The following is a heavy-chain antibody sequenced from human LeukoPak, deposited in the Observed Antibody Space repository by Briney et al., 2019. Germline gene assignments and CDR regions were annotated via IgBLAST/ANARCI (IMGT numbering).Heavy chain of an antibody. D-gene: IGHD3-10*01. CDR3: AGDSGGWFDP. Sequence: SETLSLTCTVSGGSISSSSYYWGWIRQPPGKGLEWIGSIYYSGSTYYNPSLKSRVTISVDTSKNQFSLKLSSVTAADTAVYYCAGDSGGWFDPWGQGTLVTVSS. J-gene: IGHJ5*02. CDR1: GGSISSSSYY. V-gene: IGHV4-39*07. CDR2: IYYSGST.